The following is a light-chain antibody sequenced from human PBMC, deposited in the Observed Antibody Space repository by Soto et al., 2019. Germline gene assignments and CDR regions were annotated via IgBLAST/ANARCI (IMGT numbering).Light chain of an antibody. CDR1: QSVTNSF. J-gene: IGKJ1*01. V-gene: IGKV3-20*01. Sequence: EIVLTQSPGTLSLSPGERATLSCRASQSVTNSFLAWYQQAPGQAPRLLIYDASSRASGIPGRFTGSGSGTDFTLTISRLEPEDFAVYYCQQYGSSLLFGQGTKVDIK. CDR3: QQYGSSLL. CDR2: DAS.